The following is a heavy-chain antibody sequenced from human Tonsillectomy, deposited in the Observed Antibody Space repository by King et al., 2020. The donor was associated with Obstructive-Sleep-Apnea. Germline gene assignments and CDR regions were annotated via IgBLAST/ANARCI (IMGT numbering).Heavy chain of an antibody. J-gene: IGHJ5*02. CDR1: GGSITSSAYY. CDR2: IYYSGST. D-gene: IGHD3-16*01. V-gene: IGHV4-39*07. Sequence: QLQESGPGLVKPSETLSLTCTVSGGSITSSAYYWGWIRQPPGKGLEWIGTIYYSGSTYYNPSLKSRVTISVDTSKNLFSLKLSSVTAADTAVYYCARVGDHDYVWGSYSTWGQGTLVTVSS. CDR3: ARVGDHDYVWGSYST.